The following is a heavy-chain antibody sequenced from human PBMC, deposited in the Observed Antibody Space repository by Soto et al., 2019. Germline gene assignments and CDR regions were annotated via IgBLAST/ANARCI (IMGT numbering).Heavy chain of an antibody. CDR2: IKPKSGGT. Sequence: XSVKVSCKASGYTFTGYYMHWVRQAPGQGLEWMGWIKPKSGGTNYAQKFQGRVTMTMDTSISTVYMELSRLRSDDTAIYYCARGPYSSSSRGVGTYYYYGMDVWGQGTTVTGSS. CDR3: ARGPYSSSSRGVGTYYYYGMDV. CDR1: GYTFTGYY. J-gene: IGHJ6*02. D-gene: IGHD6-6*01. V-gene: IGHV1-2*02.